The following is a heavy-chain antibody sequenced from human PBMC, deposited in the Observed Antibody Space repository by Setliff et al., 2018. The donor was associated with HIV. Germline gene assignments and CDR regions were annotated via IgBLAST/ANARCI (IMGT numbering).Heavy chain of an antibody. D-gene: IGHD2-8*01. Sequence: SETLSLTCVVSGYSISSGYYWGWIRQPPGTGLEWIGSFYHSTTYYNPSLKSRVTISVDTSKNQFSLKLISVTAADTAVYYCARSFGNGNSRLGNWGQGTLVTVSS. CDR2: FYHSTT. J-gene: IGHJ4*02. V-gene: IGHV4-38-2*01. CDR3: ARSFGNGNSRLGN. CDR1: GYSISSGYY.